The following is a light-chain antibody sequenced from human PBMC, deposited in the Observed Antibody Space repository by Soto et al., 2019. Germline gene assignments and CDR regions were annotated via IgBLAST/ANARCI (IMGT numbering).Light chain of an antibody. J-gene: IGLJ1*01. CDR1: SSDVGGYNY. CDR2: DVS. Sequence: LNKPSSVTGVSGHVISIFNTNTSSDVGGYNYVSWYQQHPGKAPKLMIYDVSNRPSGVSNRFSGSKSGNTASLTISGLRAEDEADYYCSSYTSSSTLYVFGTGTKVTVL. CDR3: SSYTSSSTLYV. V-gene: IGLV2-14*01.